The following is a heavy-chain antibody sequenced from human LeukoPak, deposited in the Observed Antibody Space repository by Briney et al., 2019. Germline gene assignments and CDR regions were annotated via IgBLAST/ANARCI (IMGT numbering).Heavy chain of an antibody. CDR3: TYTYYYGSGSRGTADY. V-gene: IGHV3-73*01. CDR2: IRSKANSYAT. J-gene: IGHJ4*02. CDR1: GFTFSGSA. D-gene: IGHD3-10*01. Sequence: PGGSLKLSCAASGFTFSGSAMHWVRQASGKGLEWVGRIRSKANSYATAYAASAKGRFTISRDDSKNTAYLQMNSLKTEDTAVYYCTYTYYYGSGSRGTADYWAREPWSPSPQ.